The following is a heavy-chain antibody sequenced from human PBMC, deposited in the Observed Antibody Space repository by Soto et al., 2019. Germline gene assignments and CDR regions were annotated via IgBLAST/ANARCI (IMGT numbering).Heavy chain of an antibody. CDR1: GFTFSSYG. J-gene: IGHJ4*02. D-gene: IGHD3-3*01. CDR2: IWYDGSNK. V-gene: IGHV3-33*01. CDR3: ARDHFDFWSGYSLWFGY. Sequence: QVQLVESGGGVVQPGRSLRLSCAASGFTFSSYGMHWVRQAPGKGLEWVAVIWYDGSNKYYADSVKGRFTISRDNSKNPLYLQMNSLGAEDTAVYYCARDHFDFWSGYSLWFGYWGQGTLVTVSS.